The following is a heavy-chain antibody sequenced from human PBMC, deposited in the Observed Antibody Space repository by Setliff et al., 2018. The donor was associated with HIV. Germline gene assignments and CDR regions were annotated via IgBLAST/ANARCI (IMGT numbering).Heavy chain of an antibody. V-gene: IGHV1-2*02. Sequence: ASVKVSCKSSGYTFTNYFMHWVRQAPGQGLEWMGWISPDNANTRISQRFRGSVTMTRDRSINTAYMEFSGLTSDDTAVYYCARQLSNSFDYWGQGTLVTVSS. CDR1: GYTFTNYF. CDR3: ARQLSNSFDY. J-gene: IGHJ4*02. CDR2: ISPDNANT. D-gene: IGHD1-1*01.